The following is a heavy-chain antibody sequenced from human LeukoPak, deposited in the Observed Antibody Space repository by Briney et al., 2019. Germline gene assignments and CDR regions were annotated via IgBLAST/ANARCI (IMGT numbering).Heavy chain of an antibody. CDR2: INHSGST. D-gene: IGHD6-13*01. Sequence: SETLSLTCTVSGVSISSSNSYWGWIRQPPGKGLEWIGEINHSGSTNYNPSLKSRVTISVDTSKNQFSLKLSSVTAADTAVYYCARQLSGMAAAGAFDYWGQGTLVTVSS. CDR1: GVSISSSNSY. V-gene: IGHV4-39*01. CDR3: ARQLSGMAAAGAFDY. J-gene: IGHJ4*02.